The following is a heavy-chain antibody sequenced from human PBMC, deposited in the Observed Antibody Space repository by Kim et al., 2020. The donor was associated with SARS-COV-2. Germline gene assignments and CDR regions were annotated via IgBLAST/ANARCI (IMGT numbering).Heavy chain of an antibody. J-gene: IGHJ6*02. V-gene: IGHV5-51*01. Sequence: GESLKISCKGSGYSFTSYWIGWVRQMPGKGLEWMGIFYPGDSDTRYSPSFQGQVTISADKSISTAYLQWSSLKASDTAMYYCARHAGGPWITVPHYYYYYGMDVWGQGTTVTVSS. D-gene: IGHD2-2*01. CDR2: FYPGDSDT. CDR3: ARHAGGPWITVPHYYYYYGMDV. CDR1: GYSFTSYW.